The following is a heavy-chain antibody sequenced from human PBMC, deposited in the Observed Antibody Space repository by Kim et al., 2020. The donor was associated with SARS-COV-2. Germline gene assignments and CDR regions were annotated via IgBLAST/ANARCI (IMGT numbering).Heavy chain of an antibody. V-gene: IGHV6-1*01. CDR3: ARDRSGFFNF. Sequence: SQTLSLTCAISGDSVFSNTAAWNWIRLSPSRGLEWLGRTYFRSKWYNDFAVAVKSRITFNADTSNNQFSLHLSSVTPEDTAIYYCARDRSGFFNFWGQGTLVTVSS. D-gene: IGHD3-3*01. CDR2: TYFRSKWYN. J-gene: IGHJ4*02. CDR1: GDSVFSNTAA.